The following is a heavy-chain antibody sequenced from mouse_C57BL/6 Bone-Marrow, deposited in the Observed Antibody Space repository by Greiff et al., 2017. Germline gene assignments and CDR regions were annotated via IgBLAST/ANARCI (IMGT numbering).Heavy chain of an antibody. Sequence: QVHVKQSGAELVKPGASVKLSCKASGYTFTEYTIHWVKQRSGQGLEWIGWFYPGSGSIKYNEKFKDKATLTADKSSSTVYMDLSRLTSEDSAVYFCARHEEMGYDYWYFDVWGTGTTVTVSS. J-gene: IGHJ1*03. D-gene: IGHD2-3*01. CDR1: GYTFTEYT. V-gene: IGHV1-62-2*01. CDR3: ARHEEMGYDYWYFDV. CDR2: FYPGSGSI.